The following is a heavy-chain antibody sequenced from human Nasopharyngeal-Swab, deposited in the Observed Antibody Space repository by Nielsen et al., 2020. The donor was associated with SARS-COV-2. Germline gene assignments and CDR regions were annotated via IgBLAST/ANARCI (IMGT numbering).Heavy chain of an antibody. CDR2: IYYSGST. J-gene: IGHJ6*02. D-gene: IGHD3-10*01. Sequence: RQAPGKGLEWIGSIYYSGSTYYNPSLKSRVTISVDTSKNQFSLKLSSVTAADTAVYYCASPLWFGELLPASYYYCGMDVWGQGTTVTVSS. CDR3: ASPLWFGELLPASYYYCGMDV. V-gene: IGHV4-39*01.